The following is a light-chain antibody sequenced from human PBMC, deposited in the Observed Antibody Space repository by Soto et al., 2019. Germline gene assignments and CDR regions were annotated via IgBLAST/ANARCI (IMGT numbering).Light chain of an antibody. Sequence: QSALTQPASVSGSPGQSITISCTRTNSGVESYNLVSWYQHHPGKAPKLIIYEGSQRPSGVSDRFSGSKSGNTASLTVSGLQAEDDADYCCYSDADALVFGGGTKLTVL. V-gene: IGLV2-23*01. CDR3: YSDADALV. J-gene: IGLJ3*02. CDR1: NSGVESYNL. CDR2: EGS.